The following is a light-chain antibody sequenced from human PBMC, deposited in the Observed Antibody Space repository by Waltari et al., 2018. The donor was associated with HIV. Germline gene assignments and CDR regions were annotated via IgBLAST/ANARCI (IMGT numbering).Light chain of an antibody. CDR2: KAS. V-gene: IGKV1-5*03. CDR3: QQYNSYSYT. CDR1: QSISSW. Sequence: DIQMTQSPSTLSASVRDRVTITCRASQSISSWLAWYQQKPGKAPKLLIYKASSLKSGVPSRFSGSGSGTEFTLTISSLQPDDFATYYCQQYNSYSYTFGQGTKLEIK. J-gene: IGKJ2*01.